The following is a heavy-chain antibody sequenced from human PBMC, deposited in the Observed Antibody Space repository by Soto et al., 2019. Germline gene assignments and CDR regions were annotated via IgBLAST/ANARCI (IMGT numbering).Heavy chain of an antibody. CDR3: AKEFWDYYDSSGYPDY. Sequence: GESLKISCAASGFTFSSYAMTWVRQAPGKGLEWVSAISAGGGSTYYADSVKGHFIISRDNSKNTLYLQMNSLRAEDTAVYYCAKEFWDYYDSSGYPDYWGQGTLVTVSS. CDR2: ISAGGGST. J-gene: IGHJ4*02. D-gene: IGHD3-22*01. V-gene: IGHV3-23*01. CDR1: GFTFSSYA.